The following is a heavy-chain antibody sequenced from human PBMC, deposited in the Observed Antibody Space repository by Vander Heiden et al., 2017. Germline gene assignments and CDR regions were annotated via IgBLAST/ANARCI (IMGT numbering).Heavy chain of an antibody. Sequence: EVQLLESGGGLVQPGGSLRPSCAASGFTFSSYALGWFRQAPGKGLESVSSISGSGGSTYYADSVKGRFTISRDNSKNTLYLQMNSLRAEDTAVYYCAKDQGVEMATISGPDYWGQGTLVTVSS. D-gene: IGHD5-12*01. CDR2: ISGSGGST. CDR1: GFTFSSYA. J-gene: IGHJ4*02. CDR3: AKDQGVEMATISGPDY. V-gene: IGHV3-23*01.